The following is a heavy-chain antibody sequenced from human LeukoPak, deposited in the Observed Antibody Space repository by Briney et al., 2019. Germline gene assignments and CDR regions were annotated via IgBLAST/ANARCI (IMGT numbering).Heavy chain of an antibody. CDR3: AKEEFYYGSGSAQDAFDM. Sequence: HTGGSLRLSCAASGFTFSNYGMHWVRQAPGKAMEWVAVISYDGSNKYYPVSVKGRFTISRDNSKNTVYVQMNSLRAEDTAVYYCAKEEFYYGSGSAQDAFDMWGQGTMVTVSS. CDR2: ISYDGSNK. D-gene: IGHD3-10*01. V-gene: IGHV3-30*18. CDR1: GFTFSNYG. J-gene: IGHJ3*02.